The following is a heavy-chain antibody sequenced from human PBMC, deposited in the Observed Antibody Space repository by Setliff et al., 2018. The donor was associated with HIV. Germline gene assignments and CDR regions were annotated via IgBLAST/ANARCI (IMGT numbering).Heavy chain of an antibody. V-gene: IGHV4-4*08. CDR1: GGSMSTYY. CDR3: ARNDCGGSCYGVDAFDI. J-gene: IGHJ3*02. Sequence: PSETLSLTCTVSGGSMSTYYWSWIRQPPGKGLEWIGYIYTSGSTNYNPSLRSRVTISVDTSKNQFSLKLTSVTASDTAIYYCARNDCGGSCYGVDAFDIWGQGTMVTVSS. D-gene: IGHD2-15*01. CDR2: IYTSGST.